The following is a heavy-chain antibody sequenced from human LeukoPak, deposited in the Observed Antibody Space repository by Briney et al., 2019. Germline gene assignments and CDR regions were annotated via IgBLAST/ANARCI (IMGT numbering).Heavy chain of an antibody. CDR2: ISFDGSRK. CDR1: GFTFSNYA. CDR3: AKEFSSSWYYYFDY. V-gene: IGHV3-30-3*01. D-gene: IGHD6-13*01. J-gene: IGHJ4*02. Sequence: PGGSLRLSCAASGFTFSNYAIHWVRQAPGKGLEWVAVISFDGSRKYYAGSVRGRFSISRDNSKNTMYLQMNSLRVEDTAVYYCAKEFSSSWYYYFDYWGQGTLVTVSS.